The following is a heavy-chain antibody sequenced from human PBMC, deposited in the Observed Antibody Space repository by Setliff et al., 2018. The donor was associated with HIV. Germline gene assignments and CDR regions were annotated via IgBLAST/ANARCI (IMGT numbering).Heavy chain of an antibody. CDR3: ARGSYYDFWSGSGFGRSWFDP. Sequence: ASVKVSCKASGYTFTSYAMHWVRQAPGQRLEWMGWINAGNGNTKYSQKFQGRVTITRDTSASTAYMELSSLRSEDTAVYYCARGSYYDFWSGSGFGRSWFDPWGQGTLVTVSS. V-gene: IGHV1-3*01. CDR1: GYTFTSYA. J-gene: IGHJ5*02. CDR2: INAGNGNT. D-gene: IGHD3-3*01.